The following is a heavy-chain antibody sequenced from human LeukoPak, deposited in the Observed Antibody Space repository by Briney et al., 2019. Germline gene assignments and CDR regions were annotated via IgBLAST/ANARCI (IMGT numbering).Heavy chain of an antibody. CDR1: GFTFSNAW. Sequence: SGGSLRLSCAASGFTFSNAWMSWVRHAPGKGLEEVGRIKSKTDGGTTDYAAPVKGRFTISRDDSKNTLYLQMNSLKTEDTAVYYCTTVQYDYVWGSYHWGQGTLVTVSS. D-gene: IGHD3-16*02. J-gene: IGHJ4*02. CDR3: TTVQYDYVWGSYH. CDR2: IKSKTDGGTT. V-gene: IGHV3-15*01.